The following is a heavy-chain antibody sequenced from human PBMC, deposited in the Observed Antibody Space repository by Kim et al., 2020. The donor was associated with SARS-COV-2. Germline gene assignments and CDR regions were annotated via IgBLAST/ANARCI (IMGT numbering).Heavy chain of an antibody. CDR3: ARHSETYPYYYMDV. V-gene: IGHV4-4*07. Sequence: SETLSLTCTVSGDSISTYYWSWIRQPAGEGLECIGHIFPSGRTKFNPSLESRVTMSVDTSKNQFSLKLISVTAADTAIYFCARHSETYPYYYMDVWGKGT. J-gene: IGHJ6*03. D-gene: IGHD1-26*01. CDR1: GDSISTYY. CDR2: IFPSGRT.